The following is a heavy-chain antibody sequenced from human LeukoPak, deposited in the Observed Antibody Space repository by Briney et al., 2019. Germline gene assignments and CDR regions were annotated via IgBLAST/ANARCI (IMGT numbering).Heavy chain of an antibody. CDR3: ARFLYGHYSHYFDY. CDR2: IYPGDSET. CDR1: GYTFSNYW. Sequence: GESLKISCKGSGYTFSNYWIGWVRQVPGKGLEWMGIIYPGDSETRYSPSFQGQVTISADKSISTAYVQWSSLRASDTAMYYCARFLYGHYSHYFDYWGQGTLVTVSS. J-gene: IGHJ4*02. V-gene: IGHV5-51*01. D-gene: IGHD4-17*01.